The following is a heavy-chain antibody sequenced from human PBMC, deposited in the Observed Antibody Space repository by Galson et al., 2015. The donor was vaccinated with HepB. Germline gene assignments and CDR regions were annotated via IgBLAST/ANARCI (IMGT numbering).Heavy chain of an antibody. CDR3: ARVPSSSWHTYYYYGMDV. V-gene: IGHV3-30*03. CDR2: ISYDGSNK. J-gene: IGHJ6*02. D-gene: IGHD6-13*01. CDR1: GFTFSSYG. Sequence: SLRLSCAASGFTFSSYGMHWVRQAPGKGLEWVAVISYDGSNKYYADSVKGRFTISRDNSKNTLYLQMNSLRAEDTAVYYCARVPSSSWHTYYYYGMDVWGQGTTVTVSS.